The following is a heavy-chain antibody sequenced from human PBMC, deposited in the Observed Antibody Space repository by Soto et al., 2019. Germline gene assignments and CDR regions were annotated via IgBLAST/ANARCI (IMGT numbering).Heavy chain of an antibody. CDR1: GASTSSDEYY. CDR3: ARYNYDSSGYYHYYYGMDV. D-gene: IGHD3-22*01. J-gene: IGHJ6*02. CDR2: IYYSGSA. Sequence: SETLSLTCTVSGASTSSDEYYWGWIRQPPGKGLEWIGNIYYSGSASYNPSLKSRVTISIDTSKNQFSLKLSSVTAADTAVYYCARYNYDSSGYYHYYYGMDVWGQGTTVTVSS. V-gene: IGHV4-39*01.